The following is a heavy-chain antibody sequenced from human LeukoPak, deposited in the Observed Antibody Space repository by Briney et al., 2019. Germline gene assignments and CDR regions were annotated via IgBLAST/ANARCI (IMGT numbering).Heavy chain of an antibody. D-gene: IGHD3-22*01. CDR1: DFSFSTYN. J-gene: IGHJ4*02. V-gene: IGHV3-48*04. CDR3: ARDDITGYNDIPFDL. CDR2: ISSSSYTK. Sequence: RGSLRLSCAGIDFSFSTYNMNWVRQAPGKGLEWVSYISSSSYTKYYADSVKGRFTISRDNTKNSLYLQMSSLRLEDTAVYYCARDDITGYNDIPFDLWGQGTLVTVSS.